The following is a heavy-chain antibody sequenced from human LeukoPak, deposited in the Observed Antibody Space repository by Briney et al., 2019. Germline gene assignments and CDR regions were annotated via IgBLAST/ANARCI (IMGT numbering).Heavy chain of an antibody. Sequence: GGSLRLSCAASEFTFSSYATSWVRQAPGKGLEWVSAISGSGGSTYYADSVKGRFTISRDNSKNTLYLQMNSLRAEDTAVYYCATNPDYYDSSGYSPISYFDYWGQGTLVTVSS. CDR2: ISGSGGST. V-gene: IGHV3-23*01. J-gene: IGHJ4*02. CDR1: EFTFSSYA. CDR3: ATNPDYYDSSGYSPISYFDY. D-gene: IGHD3-22*01.